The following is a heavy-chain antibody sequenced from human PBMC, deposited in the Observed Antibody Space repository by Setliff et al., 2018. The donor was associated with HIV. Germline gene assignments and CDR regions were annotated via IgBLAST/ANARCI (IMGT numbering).Heavy chain of an antibody. CDR2: FYPGDSDT. CDR3: VRRDGRLLNGFDF. V-gene: IGHV5-51*01. CDR1: GYSFTNFW. J-gene: IGHJ3*01. D-gene: IGHD2-21*02. Sequence: PGESLKISCQASGYSFTNFWIGWVRQMPGKGLEWMGVFYPGDSDTRYSPSFQGQVTMSVDKSISTAYLQWSSLKTSDTAMYYCVRRDGRLLNGFDFWGQGTMVTVSS.